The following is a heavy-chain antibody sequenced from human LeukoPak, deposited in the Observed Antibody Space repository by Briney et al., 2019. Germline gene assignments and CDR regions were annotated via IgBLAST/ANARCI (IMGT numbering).Heavy chain of an antibody. V-gene: IGHV3-30*02. D-gene: IGHD6-6*01. Sequence: GGSLRLSCAASEFTFRTYGMHWVRQAPGKGLEWVAFIRYDGINKYYADSMKGRFTISRDNSKNTLYLQMNSLRAEDTAVYYCARDPGAYSRSPIDSWGQGTLVTVSS. J-gene: IGHJ4*02. CDR3: ARDPGAYSRSPIDS. CDR2: IRYDGINK. CDR1: EFTFRTYG.